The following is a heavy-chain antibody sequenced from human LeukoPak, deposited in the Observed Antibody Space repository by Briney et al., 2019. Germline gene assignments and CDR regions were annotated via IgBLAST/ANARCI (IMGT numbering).Heavy chain of an antibody. CDR1: GGSISSYY. J-gene: IGHJ6*03. D-gene: IGHD1-14*01. CDR3: ARDGRLGTYYYYYYMDV. CDR2: IYTSGST. V-gene: IGHV4-4*08. Sequence: PSETLSLTCTVSGGSISSYYWSWIRQPPGKGLEWIGRIYTSGSTNYNPSLKSRVTISVDTSKNQSSLKLSSVTAADTAVYYCARDGRLGTYYYYYYMDVWGKGTTVTVSS.